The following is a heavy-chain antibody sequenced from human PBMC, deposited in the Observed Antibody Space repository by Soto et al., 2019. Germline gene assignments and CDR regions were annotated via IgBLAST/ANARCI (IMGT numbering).Heavy chain of an antibody. J-gene: IGHJ5*02. CDR2: ISGTGDSA. V-gene: IGHV3-23*01. CDR3: AKDFLQSATWFLPFFAP. Sequence: DVQLLESGGGLVQPGGSLRLSCAASGFSFSDYAISWVRQAPGMGLEWVSSISGTGDSAFYADSVKGRFTLSRDNSKNKLYLQMDSLTAEDTAVYYCAKDFLQSATWFLPFFAPWGQWTLVTVSS. CDR1: GFSFSDYA. D-gene: IGHD3-9*01.